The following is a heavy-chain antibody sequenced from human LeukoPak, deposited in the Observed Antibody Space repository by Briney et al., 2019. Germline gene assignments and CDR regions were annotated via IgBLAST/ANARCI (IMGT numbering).Heavy chain of an antibody. Sequence: GGSLRLSCAAAGFTFSSYAMSWVRQAPGKGLEWVSAISGSGGSTYYADSVKGRFTISRDNSKNTLYLQMNSLRAEDTAVYYCAKTLWFGELMNYFDYWGQGTLVTVSS. CDR3: AKTLWFGELMNYFDY. V-gene: IGHV3-23*01. CDR1: GFTFSSYA. CDR2: ISGSGGST. J-gene: IGHJ4*02. D-gene: IGHD3-10*01.